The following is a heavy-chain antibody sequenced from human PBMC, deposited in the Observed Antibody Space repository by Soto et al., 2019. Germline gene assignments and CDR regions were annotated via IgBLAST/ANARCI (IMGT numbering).Heavy chain of an antibody. CDR1: GYIFNHYG. CDR2: LAPFNGKT. D-gene: IGHD6-13*01. Sequence: ASVKVSCKASGYIFNHYGINWVRQAPGQGLEWVGWLAPFNGKTSSLQRLQDRISMTIDTSASTAYLEVRSLTPDDTGVYFCAREGGSSTYYPLELDFWGQGTLVTVSS. CDR3: AREGGSSTYYPLELDF. J-gene: IGHJ4*02. V-gene: IGHV1-18*01.